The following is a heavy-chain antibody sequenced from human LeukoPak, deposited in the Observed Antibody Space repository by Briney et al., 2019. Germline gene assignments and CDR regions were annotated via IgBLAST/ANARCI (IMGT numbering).Heavy chain of an antibody. CDR1: GFTFSIYS. Sequence: GGSLRLSCAASGFTFSIYSMNWVRQAPGKGLEWVSYITSSSSTIYYADSVKGRFTISRDNSKNTVFVQMHSLRAEDTAVYYCAKGSSGSYYPYYFDNWGQGTLVTVSS. V-gene: IGHV3-48*01. CDR3: AKGSSGSYYPYYFDN. D-gene: IGHD3-10*01. J-gene: IGHJ4*02. CDR2: ITSSSSTI.